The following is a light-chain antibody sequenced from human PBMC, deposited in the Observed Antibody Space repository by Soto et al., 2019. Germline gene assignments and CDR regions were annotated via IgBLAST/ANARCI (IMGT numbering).Light chain of an antibody. CDR1: QGYRSD. J-gene: IGKJ3*01. V-gene: IGKV3-20*01. CDR2: GAA. CDR3: QQYGTSPLT. Sequence: TQSPSSLSASVGDRVTITCRATQGYRSDLGWYQQKPGQPPRLLIYGAATRASAVPDRFSGSGSGADFTLTITGLEPEDFAVYYCQQYGTSPLTFGPGTRVD.